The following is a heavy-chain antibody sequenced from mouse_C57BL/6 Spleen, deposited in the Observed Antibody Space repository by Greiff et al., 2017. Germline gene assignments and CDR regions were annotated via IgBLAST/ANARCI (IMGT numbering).Heavy chain of an antibody. Sequence: QVHVKQPGAELVKPGASVKLSCKASGYTFTSYWMHWVKQRPGRGLEWIGRIDPNSGGTKYNEKFKSKATLTVDKPSSTAYMQLSSLTSEDSAVYYCARLRGSSYYFDYWGQGTTLTVSS. D-gene: IGHD1-1*01. J-gene: IGHJ2*01. CDR1: GYTFTSYW. V-gene: IGHV1-72*01. CDR2: IDPNSGGT. CDR3: ARLRGSSYYFDY.